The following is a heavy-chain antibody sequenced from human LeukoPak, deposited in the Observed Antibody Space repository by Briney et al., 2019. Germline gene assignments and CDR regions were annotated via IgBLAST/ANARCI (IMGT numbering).Heavy chain of an antibody. D-gene: IGHD3-22*01. CDR3: ARIRNSSGYYSLDI. Sequence: ASVKVSCKASGYTFTSYGISWVRQAPGQRLEWMGWISAYNGNTNYAQKLQGRVTMTTDTSTSTAYMELRSLRSDDTAVYYCARIRNSSGYYSLDIWGQGTMVTVSS. J-gene: IGHJ3*02. CDR2: ISAYNGNT. V-gene: IGHV1-18*01. CDR1: GYTFTSYG.